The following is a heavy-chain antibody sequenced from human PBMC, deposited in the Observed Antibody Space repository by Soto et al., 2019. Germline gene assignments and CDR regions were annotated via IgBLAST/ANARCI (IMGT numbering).Heavy chain of an antibody. Sequence: PSETLSLACTVSGGSISSYYWSWIRQPPGKGLEWIGYIYYSGSTNYNPSLKSRVTISVDTSKNQFSLKLSSVTAADTAVYYCARDRRENEAFHIWGQGTMLTGSS. CDR3: ARDRRENEAFHI. CDR2: IYYSGST. D-gene: IGHD1-1*01. CDR1: GGSISSYY. J-gene: IGHJ3*02. V-gene: IGHV4-59*01.